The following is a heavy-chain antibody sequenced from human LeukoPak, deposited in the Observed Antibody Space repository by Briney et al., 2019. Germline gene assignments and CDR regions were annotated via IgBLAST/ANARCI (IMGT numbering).Heavy chain of an antibody. V-gene: IGHV1-18*01. CDR2: ISVYNGYT. J-gene: IGHJ5*02. Sequence: GASVNVSCKASGYTFTSYGISWVRQAPGQGLEWMGWISVYNGYTHYAQTVQDRVTMTTDTSTNTAYMELRSLRTDDPSVYYCARMLRAARGVDPWGQGTLVTVSS. CDR3: ARMLRAARGVDP. D-gene: IGHD2-8*01. CDR1: GYTFTSYG.